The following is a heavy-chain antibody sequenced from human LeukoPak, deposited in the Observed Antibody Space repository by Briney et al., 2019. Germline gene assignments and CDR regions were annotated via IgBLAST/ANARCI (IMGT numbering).Heavy chain of an antibody. V-gene: IGHV4-4*07. J-gene: IGHJ4*02. CDR1: GGSISSYY. D-gene: IGHD1-26*01. Sequence: SETLSLTCTVSGGSISSYYWSRIRQPAGKGLEWIGRIYTSGSTNYNPSLKSRVTMSVDTSKNQFSLKLSSVTAADTAVYYCARVGTSYPHVRYFDYWGQGTLVTVSS. CDR3: ARVGTSYPHVRYFDY. CDR2: IYTSGST.